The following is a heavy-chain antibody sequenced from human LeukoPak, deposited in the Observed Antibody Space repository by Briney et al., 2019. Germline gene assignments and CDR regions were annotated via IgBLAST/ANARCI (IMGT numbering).Heavy chain of an antibody. J-gene: IGHJ4*02. V-gene: IGHV3-30*02. D-gene: IGHD5-24*01. Sequence: GGSLRLSCAASRFTFSDYGMHWVRQAPGKGLEWVAFIRFDGSKQNYADSVKGRFTISRDNSRNTLYLHMNSLRADDTAVYHCAKEPLDRYQRLGWHFDYWGQGSLVTVSS. CDR1: RFTFSDYG. CDR3: AKEPLDRYQRLGWHFDY. CDR2: IRFDGSKQ.